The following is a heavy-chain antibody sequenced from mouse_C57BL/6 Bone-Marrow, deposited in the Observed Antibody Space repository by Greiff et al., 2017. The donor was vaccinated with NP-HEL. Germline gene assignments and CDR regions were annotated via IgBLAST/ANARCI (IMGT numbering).Heavy chain of an antibody. CDR3: AIHDGYTYYFDY. CDR2: ISSGGSYT. CDR1: GFTFSSYG. Sequence: EVQVVESGGDLVKPGGSLKLSCAASGFTFSSYGMSWVRQTPDKRLEWVATISSGGSYTYYTDSVQGRFTISSDNAKNTLYLRMSSLKSEDTAMYDCAIHDGYTYYFDYWGQGTTLTVSS. J-gene: IGHJ2*01. V-gene: IGHV5-6*01. D-gene: IGHD2-3*01.